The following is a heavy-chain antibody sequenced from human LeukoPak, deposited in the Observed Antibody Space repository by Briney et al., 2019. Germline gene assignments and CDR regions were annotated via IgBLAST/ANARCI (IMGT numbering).Heavy chain of an antibody. D-gene: IGHD6-19*01. CDR2: ISAYNGNT. Sequence: VASVKVSCKASGYSFTNYDINWVRQATGQGLEWMGWISAYNGNTNYAQKLQGRVTMTTDTSTSTAYMELRSLRSDDTAVYYCARVDSSGWYMGGQSPTQANWFDPWGQGTLVTVSS. J-gene: IGHJ5*02. CDR3: ARVDSSGWYMGGQSPTQANWFDP. V-gene: IGHV1-18*01. CDR1: GYSFTNYD.